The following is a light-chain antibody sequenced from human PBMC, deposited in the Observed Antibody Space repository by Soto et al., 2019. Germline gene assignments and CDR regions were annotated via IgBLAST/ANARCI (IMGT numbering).Light chain of an antibody. CDR3: QQYNTYRT. CDR1: QNVRGY. V-gene: IGKV3-11*01. Sequence: EILLTQPPVTLPLSPGERATLCCRASQNVRGYLAWYQQKPGQAPXXPIYGASSRATGIPDRFSGSGSGTDFPLIISSLQPDDSATYFCQQYNTYRTFGQGTKVDI. CDR2: GAS. J-gene: IGKJ1*01.